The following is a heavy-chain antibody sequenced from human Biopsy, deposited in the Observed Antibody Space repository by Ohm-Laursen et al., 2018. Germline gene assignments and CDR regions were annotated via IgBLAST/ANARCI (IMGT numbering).Heavy chain of an antibody. J-gene: IGHJ3*02. Sequence: SLRLSCAASEFIFSRFWMNWVRQAPGKGLVWVSRINSDGRSTNYADAVKGRFTISRDNTKNTLYLQMNSLGVEDSAVYYCARDNCYNTNWRDFDMWGQGTMVTVAS. CDR1: EFIFSRFW. CDR3: ARDNCYNTNWRDFDM. D-gene: IGHD2-21*01. V-gene: IGHV3-74*01. CDR2: INSDGRST.